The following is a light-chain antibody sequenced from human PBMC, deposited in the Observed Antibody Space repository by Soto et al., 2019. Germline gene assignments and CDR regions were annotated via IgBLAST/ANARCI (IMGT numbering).Light chain of an antibody. CDR2: LAS. J-gene: IGKJ1*01. CDR1: QSLLQSSGYNY. V-gene: IGKV2-28*01. Sequence: DIEVTQSPLSLPVTPGESVSISCKSSQSLLQSSGYNYLDWYLQKPGQSPQLVIYLASNRAPGFPDRISGSRSGTDFTLRISRVEAEDVGFYYCMQALETVWTFGQGTKVQIK. CDR3: MQALETVWT.